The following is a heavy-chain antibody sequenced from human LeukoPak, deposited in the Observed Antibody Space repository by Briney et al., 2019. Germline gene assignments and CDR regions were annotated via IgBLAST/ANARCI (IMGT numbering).Heavy chain of an antibody. Sequence: GSLRLSCTDSESTFADYGMSWVRQAPGKGLEWVSGINWKGDNTGYGDSVKGRFTISRDNAKNSLYLQMKSLRAEDTALYYCARDLSASWYSLSSWGQGTLVTVSS. V-gene: IGHV3-20*04. J-gene: IGHJ5*02. CDR2: INWKGDNT. CDR1: ESTFADYG. D-gene: IGHD6-13*01. CDR3: ARDLSASWYSLSS.